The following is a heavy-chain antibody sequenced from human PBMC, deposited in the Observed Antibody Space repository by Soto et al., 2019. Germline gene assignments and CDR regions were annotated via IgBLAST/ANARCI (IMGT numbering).Heavy chain of an antibody. D-gene: IGHD2-21*02. CDR1: GFSFSKYA. Sequence: GGSLRLSCAASGFSFSKYAMIWVRQAPGKGQEWVSGITGSGLTIEYSASVKVRFTISRDNSKNTVYLQMNSLRADDTAIYYCAKDDVSGDGLWLVSDWGQGAPVTVSS. CDR3: AKDDVSGDGLWLVSD. V-gene: IGHV3-23*01. CDR2: ITGSGLTI. J-gene: IGHJ4*02.